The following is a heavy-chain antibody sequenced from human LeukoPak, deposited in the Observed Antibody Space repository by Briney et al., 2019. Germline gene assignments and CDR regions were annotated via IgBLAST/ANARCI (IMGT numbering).Heavy chain of an antibody. V-gene: IGHV4-59*01. J-gene: IGHJ4*02. CDR2: IYYTGST. D-gene: IGHD6-13*01. CDR1: GGSFSGYY. Sequence: SETLSLTCAVYGGSFSGYYWSWIRQPPGKGLEWIGYIYYTGSTDYNPSLKSRVAISVDTSKNQFSLKLSSVTAADTAVYYCARGSKAAPGTFDYWGQGTLVTVSS. CDR3: ARGSKAAPGTFDY.